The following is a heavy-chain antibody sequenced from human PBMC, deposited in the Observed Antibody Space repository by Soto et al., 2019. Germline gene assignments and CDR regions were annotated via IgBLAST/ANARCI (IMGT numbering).Heavy chain of an antibody. CDR1: GFTFSDYY. V-gene: IGHV3-11*06. Sequence: GGSLRLSCAASGFTFSDYYMSWIRQAPGKGLEWVSYISSSSSYTNYADSVKGRFTISRDNAKNSLYLQMNSLRAEDTAVYYCARDLLSGIAAAGPYGMDVWGQGTTVTVSS. CDR2: ISSSSSYT. J-gene: IGHJ6*02. CDR3: ARDLLSGIAAAGPYGMDV. D-gene: IGHD6-13*01.